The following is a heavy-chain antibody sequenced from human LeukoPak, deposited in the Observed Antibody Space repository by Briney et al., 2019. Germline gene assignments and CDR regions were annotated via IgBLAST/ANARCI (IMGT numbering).Heavy chain of an antibody. V-gene: IGHV3-30*02. CDR2: VRYDGSNK. CDR3: AKDFDCTNGVCYMGDFDY. Sequence: GGSLRLSCAASGFTFSSYGMHWVRQAPGKGLEWVAFVRYDGSNKYYADSVKGRFTISRDNSKNTLYLQMNSLRAEDTAVYYCAKDFDCTNGVCYMGDFDYWGQGTLVTVSS. D-gene: IGHD2-8*01. CDR1: GFTFSSYG. J-gene: IGHJ4*02.